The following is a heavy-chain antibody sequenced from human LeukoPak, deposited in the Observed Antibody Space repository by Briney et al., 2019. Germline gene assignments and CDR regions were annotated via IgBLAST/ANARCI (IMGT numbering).Heavy chain of an antibody. CDR3: ARDAIVDGRFDP. D-gene: IGHD2-21*01. J-gene: IGHJ5*02. CDR2: ISSGGATT. V-gene: IGHV3-48*03. CDR1: GFTISSFE. Sequence: GGSLRLSCAASGFTISSFEMNWVRQAPGKGLEWLSYISSGGATTYYADSVKGRFTISRDNAKNSLYLQMNSLRAEDTAVYFCARDAIVDGRFDPWGQGTLVTVSS.